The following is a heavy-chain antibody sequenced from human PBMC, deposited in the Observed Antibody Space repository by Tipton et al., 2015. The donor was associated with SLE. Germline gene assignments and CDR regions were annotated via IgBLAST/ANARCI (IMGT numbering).Heavy chain of an antibody. V-gene: IGHV4-4*01. CDR1: GDSISSSKW. J-gene: IGHJ4*02. Sequence: TLSLTCTVSGDSISSSKWWSWVRQSPGKGLEWIAEIYHSGSTNYNPSLKSRLNISVAKSKNQFSLKLTSVTAADTAVYFCARRFFDGSDSIWGQGTLVTVSS. D-gene: IGHD2-21*01. CDR2: IYHSGST. CDR3: ARRFFDGSDSI.